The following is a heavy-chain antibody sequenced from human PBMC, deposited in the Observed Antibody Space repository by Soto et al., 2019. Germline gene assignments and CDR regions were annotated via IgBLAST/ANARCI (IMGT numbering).Heavy chain of an antibody. Sequence: GASVKVSCKASGGTFSSYTISWVRQAPGQGLEWMGWINTNTGNPTYAQGFTGRFVFSLDTSVSTAYLQICSLKAEDTAVYYCARGFYDRTGDYVWYFDLWGRGTLVTVSS. CDR1: GGTFSSYT. CDR3: ARGFYDRTGDYVWYFDL. D-gene: IGHD4-17*01. J-gene: IGHJ2*01. CDR2: INTNTGNP. V-gene: IGHV7-4-1*01.